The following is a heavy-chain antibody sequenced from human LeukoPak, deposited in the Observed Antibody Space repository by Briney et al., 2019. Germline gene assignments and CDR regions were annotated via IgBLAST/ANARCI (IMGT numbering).Heavy chain of an antibody. Sequence: GGSLRLPCSASGFTFNSYGIHWVRQAPGKGLEWVAVIWHDGGHEYYADSAKGRFTISRDNSRNTVYLQMNSLRAEDTAVYYCAKDATEYGDSHFDWWGQGTRVTVSS. CDR2: IWHDGGHE. J-gene: IGHJ4*02. D-gene: IGHD4-17*01. V-gene: IGHV3-33*06. CDR1: GFTFNSYG. CDR3: AKDATEYGDSHFDW.